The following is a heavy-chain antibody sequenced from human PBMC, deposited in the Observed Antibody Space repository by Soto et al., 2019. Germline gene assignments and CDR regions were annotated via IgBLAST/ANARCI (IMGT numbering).Heavy chain of an antibody. Sequence: SETLSLTCTVSDGSISSYYWSWIRQPPGKGLEWIGYIYYSGSTNYNPSLKSRVTISVDTSKNQFSLKLSSVTAADTAVYYCARTPIRVYCSGGSCYSRDDYYGMDVWGQGTTVTVS. CDR3: ARTPIRVYCSGGSCYSRDDYYGMDV. J-gene: IGHJ6*02. D-gene: IGHD2-15*01. CDR1: DGSISSYY. V-gene: IGHV4-59*01. CDR2: IYYSGST.